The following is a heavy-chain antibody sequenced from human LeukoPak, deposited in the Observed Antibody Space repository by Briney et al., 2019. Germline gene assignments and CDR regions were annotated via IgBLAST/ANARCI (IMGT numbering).Heavy chain of an antibody. Sequence: TSETLSLTCTVSGGSISSYYWSWIRQPPGKGLEGIGYIYYSGSTNYNPSLKSRVTISVDTSKNQFSLKLSSVTAADTAVYYCARKDYGSGHMDVWGQGTTVTVSS. CDR2: IYYSGST. J-gene: IGHJ6*02. V-gene: IGHV4-59*01. CDR3: ARKDYGSGHMDV. D-gene: IGHD3-10*01. CDR1: GGSISSYY.